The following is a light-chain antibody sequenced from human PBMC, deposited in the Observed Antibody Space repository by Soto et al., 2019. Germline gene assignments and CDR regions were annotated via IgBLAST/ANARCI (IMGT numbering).Light chain of an antibody. CDR2: DAS. V-gene: IGKV3-11*01. CDR1: QSISSY. Sequence: EIVLAQSPATLALSPGERATPSCRASQSISSYLAWYQQKPGQAPRLLIYDASNRATGIPARFSGSGSGTDFTLTISSLEPEDFGVFYCQQRFDWPKITFGQGTRLEIK. J-gene: IGKJ5*01. CDR3: QQRFDWPKIT.